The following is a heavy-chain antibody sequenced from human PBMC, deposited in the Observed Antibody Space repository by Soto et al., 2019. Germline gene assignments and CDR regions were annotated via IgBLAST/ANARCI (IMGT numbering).Heavy chain of an antibody. Sequence: QVQLVQSGAEVKKPGASVKVSCKASGYPLSDFYIHWVRQAPGQGPEWMGWISPKSGATKFAQNFQGRVTMTRDTSINTDYMELSGLRSGDTAIYYCAREGDASGWFAYWGQGTLVTVSS. CDR2: ISPKSGAT. V-gene: IGHV1-2*02. CDR3: AREGDASGWFAY. D-gene: IGHD6-19*01. CDR1: GYPLSDFY. J-gene: IGHJ4*02.